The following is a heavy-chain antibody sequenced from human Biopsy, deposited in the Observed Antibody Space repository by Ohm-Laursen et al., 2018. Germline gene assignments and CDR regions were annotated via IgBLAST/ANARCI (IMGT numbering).Heavy chain of an antibody. CDR3: VREPKTGTAEAWYFDL. D-gene: IGHD3-9*01. J-gene: IGHJ2*01. CDR2: ISYNERT. Sequence: TLPLTCSVSGASVKTSGYFWAWIRRRPRKGLEWIGYISYNERTHYNPSLTSRLAISFDTSNNRISLQLRSVSVADTAVYYCVREPKTGTAEAWYFDLWGRGSPVTVPS. V-gene: IGHV4-31*03. CDR1: GASVKTSGYF.